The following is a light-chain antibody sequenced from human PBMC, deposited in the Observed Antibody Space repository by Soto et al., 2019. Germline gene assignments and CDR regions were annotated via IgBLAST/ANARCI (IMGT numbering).Light chain of an antibody. CDR3: QQLNNYPRT. CDR2: TAY. CDR1: QGISSY. Sequence: DIQMTQSPSTLFASVGRRVTSTCRASQGISSYLSWYQQKPGKAPKLLISTAYTLQSGVPSRFSGSGSGTEFTLTISSLQPEDFATYYCQQLNNYPRTFGQGTKVDIK. J-gene: IGKJ1*01. V-gene: IGKV1-9*01.